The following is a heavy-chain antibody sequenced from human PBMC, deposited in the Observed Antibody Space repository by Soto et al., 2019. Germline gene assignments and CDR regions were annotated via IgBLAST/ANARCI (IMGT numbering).Heavy chain of an antibody. CDR1: GDSVSSNSAA. Sequence: SQTLSLTCAISGDSVSSNSAAWHWIRQSPSRGLEWLGRTYYRSKWYNDNAASVKSRININPDTSKNQFSLRLSSVTAADTAMYFCARDFKRYSSSPGPLEYWGQGTLVTVSS. J-gene: IGHJ4*02. V-gene: IGHV6-1*01. CDR3: ARDFKRYSSSPGPLEY. CDR2: TYYRSKWYN. D-gene: IGHD6-6*01.